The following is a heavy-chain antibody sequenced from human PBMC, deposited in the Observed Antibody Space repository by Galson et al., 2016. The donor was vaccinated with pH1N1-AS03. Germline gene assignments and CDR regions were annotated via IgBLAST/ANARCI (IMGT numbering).Heavy chain of an antibody. CDR2: IFPGDSDT. J-gene: IGHJ3*01. CDR1: GYGFNGYW. V-gene: IGHV5-51*03. CDR3: ARPAHYDSSGRDALDV. Sequence: QSGAEVKKPGGSLKISCKSSGYGFNGYWTGWVRQMPGKGLEWMGIIFPGDSDTRYSPSFQGQVTISADKSTRTTYLQWRSLKASDTAIYYCARPAHYDSSGRDALDVWGQGTMLIVSS. D-gene: IGHD3-22*01.